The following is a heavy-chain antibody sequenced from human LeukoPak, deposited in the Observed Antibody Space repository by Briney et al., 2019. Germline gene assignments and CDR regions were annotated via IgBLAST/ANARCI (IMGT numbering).Heavy chain of an antibody. V-gene: IGHV3-23*01. CDR3: AKEWSYDFWSGNPIDY. CDR1: GFTFSSYA. J-gene: IGHJ4*02. D-gene: IGHD3-3*01. Sequence: GGSLRLSCAAAGFTFSSYAMSWVRQAPGKGLEWVSAISGSGGSTYYADSVKGRFTISRDNSKNTLYLQMNSLRAEDTAVYYCAKEWSYDFWSGNPIDYWGQGTLVTVSS. CDR2: ISGSGGST.